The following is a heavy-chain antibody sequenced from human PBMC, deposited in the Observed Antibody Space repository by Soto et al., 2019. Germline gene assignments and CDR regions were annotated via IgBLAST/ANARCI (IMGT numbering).Heavy chain of an antibody. D-gene: IGHD3-3*01. J-gene: IGHJ6*02. V-gene: IGHV5-10-1*01. Sequence: GESLKISCKGSGYSFTSYWISWVRQMPGKGLEWMGRIDPSDSYTNYSPSFQGHVTISADKSISTAYLQWSSLKASDTAMYYCAGLPDYDFWSGYSPEYYYYYGMDVWGQGTTVTVSS. CDR2: IDPSDSYT. CDR3: AGLPDYDFWSGYSPEYYYYYGMDV. CDR1: GYSFTSYW.